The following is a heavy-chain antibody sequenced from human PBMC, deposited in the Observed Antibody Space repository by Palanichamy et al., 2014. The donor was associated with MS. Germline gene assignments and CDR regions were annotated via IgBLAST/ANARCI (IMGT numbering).Heavy chain of an antibody. CDR2: IYPGDSDT. CDR1: GYSFTSYW. D-gene: IGHD6-6*01. Sequence: EVQLVQSGAEVKKPGESLKISCKGSGYSFTSYWIGWVRQMPGKGLEWMGIIYPGDSDTRYSPSFQGQVTISADKSISTAYLQWSSLKASDTAMYYCARHPSIAARPYYYYGMDVWGQGTTVTVSS. V-gene: IGHV5-51*01. CDR3: ARHPSIAARPYYYYGMDV. J-gene: IGHJ6*02.